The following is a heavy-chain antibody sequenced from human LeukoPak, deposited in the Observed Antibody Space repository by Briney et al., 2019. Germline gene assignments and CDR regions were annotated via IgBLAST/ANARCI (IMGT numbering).Heavy chain of an antibody. D-gene: IGHD3-22*01. Sequence: ASVKVSCKASGYTFTSYDINWVRQATGQGLEWMGWMNPNSGNTGYAQKFQGRVTMTRNTSISTAYMELSSLRSEDTAVYYCARGWVVNYYDSSGPFDYWGQGTLVTVSS. CDR3: ARGWVVNYYDSSGPFDY. J-gene: IGHJ4*02. V-gene: IGHV1-8*01. CDR1: GYTFTSYD. CDR2: MNPNSGNT.